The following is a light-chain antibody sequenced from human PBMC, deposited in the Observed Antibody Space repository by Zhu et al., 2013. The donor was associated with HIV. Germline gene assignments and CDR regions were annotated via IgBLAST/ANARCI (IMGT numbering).Light chain of an antibody. CDR3: AAWDDSLNGLDV. CDR2: SNN. CDR1: SSNIGSNT. Sequence: QSVLTQPPSTSGTPGQRVTISCSGSSSNIGSNTVNWYQQLPGTAPRLLIYSNNVRPSGVPDRFSGSKSGTSASLTISGLQSEDEADYYCAAWDDSLNGLDVFGTGTKVTVL. J-gene: IGLJ1*01. V-gene: IGLV1-44*01.